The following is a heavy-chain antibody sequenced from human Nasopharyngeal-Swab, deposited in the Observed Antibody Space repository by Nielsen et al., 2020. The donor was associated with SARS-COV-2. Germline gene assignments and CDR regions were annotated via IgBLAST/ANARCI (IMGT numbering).Heavy chain of an antibody. Sequence: GGSLRLSCAASGFTFSSYEMNWVRQAPGKGLEWVSYISSSGSTIYYADSVKGRFTISRDNAKNSLYLQMNSLKTEDTAVYYCTTDGAGEYGGSYYRSGVPWGQGTLVTVFS. CDR2: ISSSGSTI. V-gene: IGHV3-48*03. CDR3: TTDGAGEYGGSYYRSGVP. J-gene: IGHJ5*02. CDR1: GFTFSSYE. D-gene: IGHD1-26*01.